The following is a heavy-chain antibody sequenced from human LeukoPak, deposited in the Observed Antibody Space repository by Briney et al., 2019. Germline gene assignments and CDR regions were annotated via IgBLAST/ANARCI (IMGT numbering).Heavy chain of an antibody. CDR3: TRESGAFYPFGF. J-gene: IGHJ4*02. Sequence: SGTLSLTCAVSGGSILSTNWWSWVRPPPEKGLEWIGEVHLNGATNYNPSVEGRVTMSIGKSKNHLSLEVISVTAADTAMYYCTRESGAFYPFGFWGQGTLVTVSS. CDR2: VHLNGAT. CDR1: GGSILSTNW. D-gene: IGHD1-26*01. V-gene: IGHV4-4*02.